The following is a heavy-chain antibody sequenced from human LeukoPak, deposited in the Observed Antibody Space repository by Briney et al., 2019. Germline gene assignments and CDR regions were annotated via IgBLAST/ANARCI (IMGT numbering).Heavy chain of an antibody. D-gene: IGHD3-9*01. J-gene: IGHJ4*02. CDR1: GYSFTSYW. V-gene: IGHV5-51*01. CDR2: IYPGDSDT. CDR3: ASQYDILTGYYNI. Sequence: GESLKISCKGSGYSFTSYWIGWMRQMPGKGLEWMGIIYPGDSDTRYSPSFQGQVTISADKSISTAYLQWSSLKASDTAMYYCASQYDILTGYYNIWGQGTLVTVSS.